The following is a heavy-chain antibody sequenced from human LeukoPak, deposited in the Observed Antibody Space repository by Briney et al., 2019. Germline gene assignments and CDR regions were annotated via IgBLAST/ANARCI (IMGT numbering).Heavy chain of an antibody. CDR3: ARGIMGGYSYGYDAFDI. D-gene: IGHD5-18*01. CDR2: IYDSGST. Sequence: PSETLSLTCTVSGGSIGSYYWSWIRQPPGKGLEWIGYIYDSGSTNYNPSLKSRVTISVDTSKNQFSLKLSSVTAADTAVYYCARGIMGGYSYGYDAFDIWGQGTMVTVSS. V-gene: IGHV4-59*12. J-gene: IGHJ3*02. CDR1: GGSIGSYY.